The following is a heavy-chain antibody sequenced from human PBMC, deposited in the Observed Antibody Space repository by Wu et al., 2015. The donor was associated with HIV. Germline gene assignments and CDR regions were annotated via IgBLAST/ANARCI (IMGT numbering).Heavy chain of an antibody. Sequence: QVQLVQSGAEVKKPWGPRVKVSCKASGATLSRYAINWVRQAPGQGLEWMGGIIPIFGTVNYAQKFQGRVTITTDASTNTAYLEMSSLTSEDTAIYYCARDGDYCSEINCNFRWFDPWGQGTPVTVSS. D-gene: IGHD2-15*01. V-gene: IGHV1-69*05. CDR2: IIPIFGTV. CDR1: GATLSRYA. CDR3: ARDGDYCSEINCNFRWFDP. J-gene: IGHJ5*02.